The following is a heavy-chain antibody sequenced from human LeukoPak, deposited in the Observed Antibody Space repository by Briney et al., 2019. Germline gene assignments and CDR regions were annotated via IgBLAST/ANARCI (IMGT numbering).Heavy chain of an antibody. CDR3: VRDYYTSGDY. D-gene: IGHD3-10*01. Sequence: GSLRLSCAASGFRFSSYWMLWVRQAPGKGLVWVSRTNWDGSSTAYADSVKGRFTVSRDNAKNTLYLQMNSLRAEDTAVYYCVRDYYTSGDYWGQGTLVTASS. CDR2: TNWDGSST. J-gene: IGHJ4*02. V-gene: IGHV3-74*01. CDR1: GFRFSSYW.